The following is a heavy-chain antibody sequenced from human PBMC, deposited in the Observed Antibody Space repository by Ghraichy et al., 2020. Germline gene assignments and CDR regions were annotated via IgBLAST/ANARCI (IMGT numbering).Heavy chain of an antibody. Sequence: SQTLSLTCTVSGGSISSSSYYWGWIRQPPGKGLEWIGSIYYSGSTYYNPSLKSRVTISVDTSKNQFSLKLSSVTAADTAVYYCARQKRWSSSYYYYGMDVWGQGTTVTVSS. V-gene: IGHV4-39*01. CDR1: GGSISSSSYY. J-gene: IGHJ6*02. D-gene: IGHD6-6*01. CDR2: IYYSGST. CDR3: ARQKRWSSSYYYYGMDV.